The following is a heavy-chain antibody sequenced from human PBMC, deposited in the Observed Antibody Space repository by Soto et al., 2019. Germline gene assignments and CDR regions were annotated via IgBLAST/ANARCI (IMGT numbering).Heavy chain of an antibody. Sequence: QVQLVESGGGVVQPGRSLRLSCAASGFTFSSYAMHWVRQAPGKGLEWVAVISYDGSNKYYADSVKGGFTISRDNSKNTLYLQMNSLRAEDTAVYYCARESKQWLAPFDYWGQGTLVTVSS. V-gene: IGHV3-30-3*01. J-gene: IGHJ4*02. CDR2: ISYDGSNK. CDR3: ARESKQWLAPFDY. CDR1: GFTFSSYA. D-gene: IGHD6-19*01.